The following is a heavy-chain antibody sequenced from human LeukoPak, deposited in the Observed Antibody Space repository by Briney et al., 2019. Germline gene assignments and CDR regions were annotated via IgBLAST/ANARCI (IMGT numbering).Heavy chain of an antibody. J-gene: IGHJ4*02. Sequence: GGSLRLSCAASGFTFSSYAMSWVRQAPGKGLEWVSAISGSGGSTYYADSVKGRFTISRDNSKNTLYLQMNSLRAEDTAVYYCAKPGTYYYDSSGFPNWGQGTLVTRSS. CDR3: AKPGTYYYDSSGFPN. CDR1: GFTFSSYA. V-gene: IGHV3-23*01. CDR2: ISGSGGST. D-gene: IGHD3-22*01.